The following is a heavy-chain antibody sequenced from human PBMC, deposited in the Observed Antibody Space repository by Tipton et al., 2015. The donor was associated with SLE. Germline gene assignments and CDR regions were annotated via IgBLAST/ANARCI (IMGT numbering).Heavy chain of an antibody. V-gene: IGHV4-38-2*02. CDR1: GGSISSYY. CDR2: IYHSGST. J-gene: IGHJ2*01. CDR3: ARDRSAYYPYWYFDL. D-gene: IGHD3-3*01. Sequence: TLSLTCTVSGGSISSYYWGWIRQPPGKGLEWIGSIYHSGSTYYNPSLKSRVTISVDTSKNQFSLKLSSVTAADTAVYYCARDRSAYYPYWYFDLWGRGTLVTVSS.